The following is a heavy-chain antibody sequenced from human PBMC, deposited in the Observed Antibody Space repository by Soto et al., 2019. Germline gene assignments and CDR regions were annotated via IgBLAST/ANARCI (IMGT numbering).Heavy chain of an antibody. Sequence: SETLSLTCAVYGGSFSGYYWSWIRQPPGKGLEWIGEINHSGSTNYNPSLKSRVAISVDTSKNQFSLKLSSVTAADTAVYYCARGRSSADIVVVPAAGDNWFDPWGQGTLVTVSS. CDR2: INHSGST. CDR3: ARGRSSADIVVVPAAGDNWFDP. J-gene: IGHJ5*02. CDR1: GGSFSGYY. D-gene: IGHD2-2*01. V-gene: IGHV4-34*01.